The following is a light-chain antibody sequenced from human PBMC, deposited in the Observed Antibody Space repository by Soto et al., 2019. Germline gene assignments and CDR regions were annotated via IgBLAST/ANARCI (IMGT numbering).Light chain of an antibody. V-gene: IGKV1-27*01. Sequence: DIQVTQSPSSLSASVGDRVTITCRASQAISNYLAWYQQKPGAVPNLLIYAASTLQSGVPSRFSGSGSGMDFTLTINSLQPEDVATYYCQKYNSAPWTFGQGTKVEIK. CDR1: QAISNY. CDR2: AAS. CDR3: QKYNSAPWT. J-gene: IGKJ1*01.